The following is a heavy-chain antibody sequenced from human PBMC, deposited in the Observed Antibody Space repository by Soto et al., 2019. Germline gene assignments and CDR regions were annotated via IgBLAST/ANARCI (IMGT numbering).Heavy chain of an antibody. V-gene: IGHV1-69*06. J-gene: IGHJ4*02. CDR2: IIPICGTA. CDR3: AFPCSSGHSDKFDY. CDR1: GGTFSSYA. Sequence: SVKVSCKASGGTFSSYAISWVRQAPGQGLEWMGGIIPICGTANYAQKFQGRVTMTGDTSISTAYMELNSLRSDDTAVYYCAFPCSSGHSDKFDYWGQGTLVIVSS. D-gene: IGHD3-22*01.